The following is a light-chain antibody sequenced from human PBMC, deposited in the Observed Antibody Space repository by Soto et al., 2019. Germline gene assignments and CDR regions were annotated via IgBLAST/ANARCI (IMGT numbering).Light chain of an antibody. V-gene: IGLV1-51*01. Sequence: QSVLTQPPSVSAGPGQKVTISCSGSSSNVGNNYVSWYQQLPGTAPKLLIYDNNKRASGIPDRFSGSKSGTSATLGITGLQTGDEGDYYCGTWDSSLRAVVFGGGTKLTVL. CDR2: DNN. CDR3: GTWDSSLRAVV. J-gene: IGLJ3*02. CDR1: SSNVGNNY.